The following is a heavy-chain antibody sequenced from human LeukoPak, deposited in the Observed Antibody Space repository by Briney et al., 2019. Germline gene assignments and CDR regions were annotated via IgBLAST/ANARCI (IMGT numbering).Heavy chain of an antibody. J-gene: IGHJ3*02. D-gene: IGHD3-22*01. Sequence: PSETLSLTCAVYGGSFSGYYWSWIRQPPGKGLEWIGEINHSGSTNYNPSLKSRVTISVDTSKNQFSLKLSSVTAVDTAVYYCAREFPTRYYYDTRSFDIWGQGTMVTVSS. V-gene: IGHV4-34*01. CDR1: GGSFSGYY. CDR2: INHSGST. CDR3: AREFPTRYYYDTRSFDI.